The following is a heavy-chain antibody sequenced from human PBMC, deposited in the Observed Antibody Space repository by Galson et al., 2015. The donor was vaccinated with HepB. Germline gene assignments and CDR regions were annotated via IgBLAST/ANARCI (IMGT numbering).Heavy chain of an antibody. CDR1: GFTFSTYW. CDR3: ARANAHKYSTSGRNYYYYYMDV. Sequence: SLRLSCAASGFTFSTYWMHWVRQAPGKGLVWVSRINSDGSSTSYADSVKGRFTISRDNAKNTLYVQMNSLRAEDTAVYYCARANAHKYSTSGRNYYYYYMDVWGKGTTVTVSS. D-gene: IGHD5-12*01. J-gene: IGHJ6*03. V-gene: IGHV3-74*01. CDR2: INSDGSST.